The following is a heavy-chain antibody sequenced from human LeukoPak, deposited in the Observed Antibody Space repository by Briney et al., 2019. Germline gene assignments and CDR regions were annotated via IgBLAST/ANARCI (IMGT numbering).Heavy chain of an antibody. Sequence: SETLSLTCTVSGGSISSSNYWSWIRQPPGKGLEWIGYIHYSGSTKYNPSLKSRVTISVDTSKKQFSLKLSSVTAADTAMYFCARQVNWGFDFWGQGTLVTVSS. CDR3: ARQVNWGFDF. J-gene: IGHJ4*02. V-gene: IGHV4-59*08. D-gene: IGHD7-27*01. CDR2: IHYSGST. CDR1: GGSISSSNY.